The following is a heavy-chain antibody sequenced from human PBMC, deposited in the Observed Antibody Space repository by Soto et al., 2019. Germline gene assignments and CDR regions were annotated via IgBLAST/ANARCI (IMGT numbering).Heavy chain of an antibody. Sequence: SETLSLTCTVSGGSISSYYWSWIRQPPGKGLEWVGYIYYSGSTNYNPSLKSRVTISVDTSKNQFSLKLSSVTAADTAVYYCASTAHSSGWYSGGFDYWGQGTLVTVSS. CDR1: GGSISSYY. D-gene: IGHD6-19*01. J-gene: IGHJ4*02. CDR3: ASTAHSSGWYSGGFDY. V-gene: IGHV4-59*01. CDR2: IYYSGST.